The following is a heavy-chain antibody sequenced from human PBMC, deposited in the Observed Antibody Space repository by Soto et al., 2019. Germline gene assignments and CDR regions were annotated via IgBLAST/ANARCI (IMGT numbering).Heavy chain of an antibody. CDR3: AKDPRYSGSYMDV. V-gene: IGHV3-23*01. CDR1: GFTFSSYA. CDR2: ISGSGGST. D-gene: IGHD1-26*01. J-gene: IGHJ6*03. Sequence: EVPLLESGGGLVQPGGSLRLSCAASGFTFSSYAMSWVRQAPGKGLEWVSAISGSGGSTYYADSVKGRFTISRDNXKNTLYLQMNSLRAEDTAVYYCAKDPRYSGSYMDVWGQGTTVTVSS.